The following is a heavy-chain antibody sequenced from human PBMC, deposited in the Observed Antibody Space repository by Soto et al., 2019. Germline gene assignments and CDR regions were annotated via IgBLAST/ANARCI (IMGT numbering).Heavy chain of an antibody. CDR1: GVSLNSYY. Sequence: PXGTLWLTFTVSGVSLNSYYWNWIRQPPGGGLEWLGFISYSVTNNYNPSLRSRVAISIDPSKNQFSLKLTSVTAADTAVYYRATRTEIHHYYYRGLDVWGQGATVTVSS. J-gene: IGHJ6*02. D-gene: IGHD2-21*02. CDR3: ATRTEIHHYYYRGLDV. CDR2: ISYSVTN. V-gene: IGHV4-59*01.